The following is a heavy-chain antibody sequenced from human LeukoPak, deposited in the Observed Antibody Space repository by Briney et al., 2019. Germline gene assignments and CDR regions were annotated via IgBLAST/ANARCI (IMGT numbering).Heavy chain of an antibody. CDR2: INPNSGGT. Sequence: ASVKVSCKASGYTFTGYYMHWVRQAPGQGLEWMGWINPNSGGTNYAQKFQGRVTMTRDTSISTAYMELSRLRSDDTAVYYCAREGSSSWYSDFDYCGQGTLVTVSS. J-gene: IGHJ4*02. D-gene: IGHD6-13*01. CDR1: GYTFTGYY. CDR3: AREGSSSWYSDFDY. V-gene: IGHV1-2*02.